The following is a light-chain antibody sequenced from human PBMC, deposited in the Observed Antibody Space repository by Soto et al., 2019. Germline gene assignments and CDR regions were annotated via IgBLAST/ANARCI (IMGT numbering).Light chain of an antibody. V-gene: IGKV3-20*01. Sequence: EIVLTQSPGTLSLSPGERATLSCRASQSDSSRFLAWYQQKPGQATRLLIHSTFRRDTGIPDWFSGSCCGKDFTLTISRLDPEYSAVYYYQLYGSSWTFGQGTKVEIK. CDR3: QLYGSSWT. CDR1: QSDSSRF. J-gene: IGKJ1*01. CDR2: STF.